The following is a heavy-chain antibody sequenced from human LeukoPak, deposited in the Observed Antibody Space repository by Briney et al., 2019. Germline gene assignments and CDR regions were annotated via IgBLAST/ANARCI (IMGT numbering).Heavy chain of an antibody. Sequence: ASVKVSCKASGYTFTSYYMHWVRQAPGQGLEWMGIINPSGGSTSYAQKLQGRVTMTTDTSTSTAHMELRSLRSDDTAVYYCARGVVVVPAAMSGWFDPWGQGTLVTVSS. J-gene: IGHJ5*02. CDR2: INPSGGST. CDR1: GYTFTSYY. CDR3: ARGVVVVPAAMSGWFDP. D-gene: IGHD2-2*01. V-gene: IGHV1-46*01.